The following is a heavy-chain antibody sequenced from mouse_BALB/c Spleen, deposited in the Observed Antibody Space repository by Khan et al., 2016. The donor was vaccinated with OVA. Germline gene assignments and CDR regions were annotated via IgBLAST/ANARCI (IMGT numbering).Heavy chain of an antibody. CDR2: IWGDGTT. Sequence: QVQLKQSGPGLVAPSQSLSITCTVSGFSFTNYGVSWVRQPPGKGLEWLGVIWGDGTTNYHSALKSRLTISKDTSKSQVFLKLNSLQTDDAATYYAAIIYYGLAGFAYWGQGTLVTVSA. CDR3: AIIYYGLAGFAY. V-gene: IGHV2-3*01. J-gene: IGHJ3*01. D-gene: IGHD1-2*01. CDR1: GFSFTNYG.